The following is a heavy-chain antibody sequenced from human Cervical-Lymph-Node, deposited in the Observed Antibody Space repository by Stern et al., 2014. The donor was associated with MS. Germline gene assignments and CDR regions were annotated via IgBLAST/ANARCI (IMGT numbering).Heavy chain of an antibody. D-gene: IGHD2-8*02. J-gene: IGHJ4*02. CDR3: AKHACTGAACPFDL. Sequence: QVQLQESGPGLVKPSETLSLTCAVSGDSISSYTHYWAWIRQPPGKGLEWIGSVYYSGATYYNPSLKSPVTISVGKSKNHFSLGLNSVTAADTAVYYCAKHACTGAACPFDLWGQGTLVTVSS. CDR2: VYYSGAT. V-gene: IGHV4-39*01. CDR1: GDSISSYTHY.